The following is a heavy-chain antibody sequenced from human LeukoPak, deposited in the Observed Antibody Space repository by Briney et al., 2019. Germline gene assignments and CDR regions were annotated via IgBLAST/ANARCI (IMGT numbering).Heavy chain of an antibody. V-gene: IGHV3-30-3*01. CDR2: ISYDGSNK. CDR3: ASDYYGDYSFDY. Sequence: GGSLSLSCAASGFTFSSYAMHWVRQAPGKGLEWVAVISYDGSNKYYADSVKGRFTISRDNSKNTLYLQMNSLRAEDTAVYYCASDYYGDYSFDYWGQGTLVTVSS. D-gene: IGHD4-17*01. CDR1: GFTFSSYA. J-gene: IGHJ4*02.